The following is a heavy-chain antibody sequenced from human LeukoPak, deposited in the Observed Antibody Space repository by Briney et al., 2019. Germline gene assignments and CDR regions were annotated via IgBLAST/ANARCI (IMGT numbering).Heavy chain of an antibody. CDR2: ISSSSSYI. D-gene: IGHD2-8*01. CDR1: GFTFSSYS. V-gene: IGHV3-21*01. CDR3: ARPGRMVYANDAFDI. J-gene: IGHJ3*02. Sequence: GGSLRLSCAASGFTFSSYSMNWVRQAPGKWLEWVSSISSSSSYIYYADSVKGRFTISRDNAKNSLYLQMSSLRAEDTAVYYCARPGRMVYANDAFDIWGQGTMVTVSS.